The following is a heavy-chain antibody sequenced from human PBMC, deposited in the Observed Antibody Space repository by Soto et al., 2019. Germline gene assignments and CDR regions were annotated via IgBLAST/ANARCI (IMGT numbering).Heavy chain of an antibody. V-gene: IGHV3-73*01. CDR2: IRSKANSYAT. Sequence: GGSLRLSCAASGFTFSGSAMHWVRQASGKGLEWVGRIRSKANSYATAYAASVKGRFTISRDDSKNTAYLQMNSLKTEDTAVYYCTRFMLDYYDSSGYYFLRWGQGTLVTV. D-gene: IGHD3-22*01. CDR1: GFTFSGSA. CDR3: TRFMLDYYDSSGYYFLR. J-gene: IGHJ4*02.